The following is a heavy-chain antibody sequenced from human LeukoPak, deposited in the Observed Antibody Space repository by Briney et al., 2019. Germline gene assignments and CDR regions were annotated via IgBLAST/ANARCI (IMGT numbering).Heavy chain of an antibody. CDR2: IYYSGST. D-gene: IGHD5-18*01. V-gene: IGHV4-31*03. CDR3: ARVRVDTAMVNFDY. J-gene: IGHJ4*02. Sequence: SETLALTCHFSCGSISNGGYYLSLIRQHPGKGLEWIGYIYYSGSTYYNPSLKSRVTISVDTSKNQFSLKLSSVTAADTAVYYCARVRVDTAMVNFDYWGQGTLVTVSS. CDR1: CGSISNGGYY.